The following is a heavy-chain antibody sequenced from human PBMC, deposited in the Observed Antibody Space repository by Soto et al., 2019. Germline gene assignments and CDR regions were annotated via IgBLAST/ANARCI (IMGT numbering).Heavy chain of an antibody. V-gene: IGHV1-2*02. Sequence: ASVKVSCKASGYTFTGYYMHCVRQAPGQGLEWMGWINPNSGGTNYAQKFQGRVTMTRDTSISTAYMELSRLRSDDTAVYYCARDQTKAPYYDFWSGYYSRDSHYYYGMDVWGQGTTVTVSS. D-gene: IGHD3-3*01. J-gene: IGHJ6*02. CDR3: ARDQTKAPYYDFWSGYYSRDSHYYYGMDV. CDR2: INPNSGGT. CDR1: GYTFTGYY.